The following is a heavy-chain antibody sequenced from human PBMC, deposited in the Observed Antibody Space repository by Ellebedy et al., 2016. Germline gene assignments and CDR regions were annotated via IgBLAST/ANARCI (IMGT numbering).Heavy chain of an antibody. CDR2: ISAYNGNT. CDR3: ARDEIGIAARPDWGY. J-gene: IGHJ4*02. D-gene: IGHD6-6*01. Sequence: ASVKVSXKASGYTFTSYGISWVRQAPGQGLEWMGWISAYNGNTNYAQKLQGRVTMTTDTSTSTAYMELRSLRSDDTAVYYCARDEIGIAARPDWGYWGQGTLVTVSS. CDR1: GYTFTSYG. V-gene: IGHV1-18*01.